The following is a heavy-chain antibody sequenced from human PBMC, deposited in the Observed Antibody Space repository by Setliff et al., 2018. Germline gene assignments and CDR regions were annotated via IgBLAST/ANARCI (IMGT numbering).Heavy chain of an antibody. J-gene: IGHJ4*02. V-gene: IGHV1-18*01. CDR2: ISAYTGNT. CDR3: SRLVRYCTTTTCQRASGAEL. CDR1: GYTFTSSG. D-gene: IGHD2-8*01. Sequence: ASVKVSCKASGYTFTSSGITWVRQAPGQGLEWMGWISAYTGNTNHAQKLQGRVTMTTDTSTNTAYMELRSLTSDDTAVYFCSRLVRYCTTTTCQRASGAELWGQGTLVTVSS.